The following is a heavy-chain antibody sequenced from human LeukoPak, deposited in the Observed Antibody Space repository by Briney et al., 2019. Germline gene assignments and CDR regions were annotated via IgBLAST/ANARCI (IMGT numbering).Heavy chain of an antibody. Sequence: PGGSLRLSCAASGFTFSSYSMNWVRQAPGKGLEWVSFIYSGGNTHYSDSLKGRFTISRDNSKNTLYLQMNSLRAEDTAVYYCARRAGGYSHPYDYWGQGTLVTVSS. CDR3: ARRAGGYSHPYDY. CDR1: GFTFSSYS. CDR2: IYSGGNT. D-gene: IGHD4-23*01. V-gene: IGHV3-53*01. J-gene: IGHJ4*02.